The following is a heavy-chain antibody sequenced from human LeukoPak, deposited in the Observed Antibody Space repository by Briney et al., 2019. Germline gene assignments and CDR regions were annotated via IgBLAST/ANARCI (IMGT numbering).Heavy chain of an antibody. D-gene: IGHD3-16*02. CDR3: ASSTYYDYVWGSYRYDY. J-gene: IGHJ4*02. CDR1: GFTFSSYW. CDR2: IKQDGSEK. V-gene: IGHV3-7*01. Sequence: GSLSLSCAASGFTFSSYWMSWVRQAPGKGLEWVANIKQDGSEKYYVDSVKGRFTISRDNAKNSLYLQMNSLRAEDTAVYYCASSTYYDYVWGSYRYDYWGQGTLVTVSS.